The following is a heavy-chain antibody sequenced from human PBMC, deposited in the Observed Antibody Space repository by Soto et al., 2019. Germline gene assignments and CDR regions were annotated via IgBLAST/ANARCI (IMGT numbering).Heavy chain of an antibody. CDR2: ISSSSSTI. CDR1: GFTFSSYS. J-gene: IGHJ3*02. CDR3: ASPVVVTAMRVGNGAFDI. D-gene: IGHD2-21*02. V-gene: IGHV3-48*02. Sequence: GGSLRLSCAASGFTFSSYSMNWVHQAPGKGLEWVSYISSSSSTIYYADSVKGRFTISRDNAKNSLYLQMNSLRDEDTAVYYCASPVVVTAMRVGNGAFDIWGQGTMVTVSS.